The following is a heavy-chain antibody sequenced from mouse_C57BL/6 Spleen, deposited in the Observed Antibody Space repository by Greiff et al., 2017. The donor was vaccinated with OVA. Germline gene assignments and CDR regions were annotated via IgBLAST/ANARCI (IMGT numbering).Heavy chain of an antibody. J-gene: IGHJ4*01. V-gene: IGHV1-52*01. CDR3: ARRAAQAHYYAMDY. CDR1: GYTFTSYW. Sequence: QVQLQQPGAELVRPGSSVKLSCKASGYTFTSYWMHWVKQRPIQGLEWIGNIDPSDSETHYNQKFKDKATLTVDKSASTAYMQLSSLTSEDSAVDYCARRAAQAHYYAMDYWGQGTSVTVSS. CDR2: IDPSDSET. D-gene: IGHD3-2*02.